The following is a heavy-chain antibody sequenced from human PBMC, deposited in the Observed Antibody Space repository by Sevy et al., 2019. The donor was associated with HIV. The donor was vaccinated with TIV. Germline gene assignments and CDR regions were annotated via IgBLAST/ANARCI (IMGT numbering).Heavy chain of an antibody. CDR2: ISPNGATS. J-gene: IGHJ5*01. Sequence: GGSLRLSCEVSGFTFGYFAMSWVRQAPGKGLEWCSGISPNGATSHYAASVRGRFTISRDNSKNSMYLQMSSLRAEDPAQYDCAKDTSGSYEVLDSWGKGTLVTASP. CDR1: GFTFGYFA. D-gene: IGHD6-19*01. V-gene: IGHV3-23*01. CDR3: AKDTSGSYEVLDS.